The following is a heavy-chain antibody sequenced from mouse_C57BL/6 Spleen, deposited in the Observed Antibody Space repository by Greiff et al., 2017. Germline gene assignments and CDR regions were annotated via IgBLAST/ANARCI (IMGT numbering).Heavy chain of an antibody. V-gene: IGHV1-55*01. CDR2: IYPGSGST. CDR1: GYTFTSYW. J-gene: IGHJ4*01. CDR3: ARRESVYAMDY. Sequence: VQLQQSGAELVKPGASVKMSCKASGYTFTSYWITWVKQRPGQGLEWIGDIYPGSGSTNYNEKFKSKATLTVDTSSSTAYMQLSSLTSEDSAVYYCARRESVYAMDYWGQGTSVTVSS.